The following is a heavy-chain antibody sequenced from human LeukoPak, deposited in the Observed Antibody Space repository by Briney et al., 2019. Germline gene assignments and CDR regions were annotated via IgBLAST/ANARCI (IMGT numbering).Heavy chain of an antibody. V-gene: IGHV4-59*01. CDR2: IYYSGST. CDR1: GGSISSYY. D-gene: IGHD2-15*01. CDR3: ARAFKNCSGGSCYLGYYYYYMDV. J-gene: IGHJ6*03. Sequence: SETLSLTCTVPGGSISSYYWSWIRQPPGKGLEWIGYIYYSGSTNYNPSLKSRVTISVDTSKNQFSLKLSSVTAADTAVYYCARAFKNCSGGSCYLGYYYYYMDVWGKGTTVTVSS.